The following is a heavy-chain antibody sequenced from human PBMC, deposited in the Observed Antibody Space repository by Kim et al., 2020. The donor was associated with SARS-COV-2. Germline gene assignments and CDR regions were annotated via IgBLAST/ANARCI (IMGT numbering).Heavy chain of an antibody. V-gene: IGHV3-21*01. CDR2: ISSSSSYI. CDR1: GFTFSSYS. J-gene: IGHJ6*02. Sequence: GGSLRLSCAASGFTFSSYSMNWVRQAPGKGLEWVSSISSSSSYIYYADSVKGRFTISRDNAKNSLYLQMNSLRAEDTAVYYCARDFLHHTYYYYGMDVWGQGTTVTVSS. D-gene: IGHD3-3*01. CDR3: ARDFLHHTYYYYGMDV.